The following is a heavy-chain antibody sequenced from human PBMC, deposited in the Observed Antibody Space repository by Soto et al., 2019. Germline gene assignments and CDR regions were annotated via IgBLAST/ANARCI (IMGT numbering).Heavy chain of an antibody. CDR2: TSGSDGNT. Sequence: GGSLRLACAAPGFSFGSYSLSWVRQAPGKGLEWVSTTSGSDGNTLYADSVKGRFSISRDTSQGNLYLQMNSLRADDTAMYYCARWSYLDYWGQGTRVTVSS. D-gene: IGHD3-3*01. V-gene: IGHV3-23*01. CDR3: ARWSYLDY. J-gene: IGHJ4*02. CDR1: GFSFGSYS.